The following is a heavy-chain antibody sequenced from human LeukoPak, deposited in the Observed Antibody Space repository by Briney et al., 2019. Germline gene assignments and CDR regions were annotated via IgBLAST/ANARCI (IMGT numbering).Heavy chain of an antibody. D-gene: IGHD5-12*01. CDR3: ARRRGYSGYHSGGEDY. V-gene: IGHV5-51*01. Sequence: GGSLKISCKGSGYSFTSYWIGGVRQLPGKGLEWMGIIYPGDSDTRYSPSFQGQVTISADKSISTAYLQWSSLKASDTAMYYRARRRGYSGYHSGGEDYWGQGTLVTVSS. CDR1: GYSFTSYW. CDR2: IYPGDSDT. J-gene: IGHJ4*02.